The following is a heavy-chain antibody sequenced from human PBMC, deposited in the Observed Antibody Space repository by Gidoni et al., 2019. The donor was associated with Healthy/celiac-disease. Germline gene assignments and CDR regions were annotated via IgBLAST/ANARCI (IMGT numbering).Heavy chain of an antibody. CDR2: IYYSGST. D-gene: IGHD2-21*02. CDR1: VGSLSSGGYY. Sequence: QVQLQESGPGLVKPSHTLSLTCTVSVGSLSSGGYYWSWIRQHPGKSLEWIGYIYYSGSTYYNPSLKSRVTISVDTSKNQFSLKLSSVTAADTAVYYCARSTGGDLLSGYYYMDVWGKGTTVTVSS. V-gene: IGHV4-31*03. CDR3: ARSTGGDLLSGYYYMDV. J-gene: IGHJ6*03.